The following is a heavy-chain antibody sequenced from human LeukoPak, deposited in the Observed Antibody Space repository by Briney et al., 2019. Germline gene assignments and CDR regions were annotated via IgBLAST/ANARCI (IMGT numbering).Heavy chain of an antibody. D-gene: IGHD5-12*01. V-gene: IGHV1-2*02. CDR3: ARVAASSGSKKKYYFDY. CDR2: INPNSGGT. Sequence: ASVEVSCKASGYTFTGYYMHWVRQAPGQGLEWMGWINPNSGGTNYAQKFQGRVTMTRDTSISTAYMELSRLGSDDTAVYYCARVAASSGSKKKYYFDYWGQGTLVTVSS. J-gene: IGHJ4*02. CDR1: GYTFTGYY.